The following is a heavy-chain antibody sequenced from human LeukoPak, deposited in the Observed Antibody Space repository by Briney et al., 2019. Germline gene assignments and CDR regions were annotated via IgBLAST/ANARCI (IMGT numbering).Heavy chain of an antibody. D-gene: IGHD2-15*01. CDR2: IKHSGST. CDR1: GGSFSGYY. J-gene: IGHJ4*02. V-gene: IGHV4-34*01. Sequence: SETLSLTCAVYGGSFSGYYWSWIRQPPGKGVEWSGEIKHSGSTNYNPSLKSRVTISVDTSKNQFSLKLSSVTAADTAVYYCARLVVVAATTDYWGQGTLVTVSS. CDR3: ARLVVVAATTDY.